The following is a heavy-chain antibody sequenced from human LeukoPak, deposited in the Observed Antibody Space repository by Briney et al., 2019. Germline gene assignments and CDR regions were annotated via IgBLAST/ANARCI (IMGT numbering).Heavy chain of an antibody. CDR2: INPNNGGT. J-gene: IGHJ3*02. D-gene: IGHD3-22*01. V-gene: IGHV1-2*06. CDR3: AGEDNSSGYRPFDI. Sequence: ASVKVSCKASGYTFTGYYIHWVRQAPGQGLEWMGRINPNNGGTNYAQKFQGRVTMTRDMSMSTAYMELSRLRSDDTAVYYCAGEDNSSGYRPFDIWGQGTMVAVPS. CDR1: GYTFTGYY.